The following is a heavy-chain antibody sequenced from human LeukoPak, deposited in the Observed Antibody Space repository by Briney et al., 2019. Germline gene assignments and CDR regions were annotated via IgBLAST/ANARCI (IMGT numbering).Heavy chain of an antibody. V-gene: IGHV3-11*01. D-gene: IGHD3-22*01. CDR2: ISNTGSAK. Sequence: PGGSLRLSCAASGFTFSDYYMNWLRQAPGSGLEWGSYISNTGSAKYYADSVKGRFTISRDNAKNSVYLEINSLRAEDTAVYYCASDSSGYLGPWGQGTLVTVSS. CDR3: ASDSSGYLGP. J-gene: IGHJ5*02. CDR1: GFTFSDYY.